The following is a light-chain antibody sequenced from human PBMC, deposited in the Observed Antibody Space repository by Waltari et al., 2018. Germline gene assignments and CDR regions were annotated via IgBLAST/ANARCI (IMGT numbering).Light chain of an antibody. J-gene: IGKJ1*01. V-gene: IGKV1-39*01. CDR1: QSISSY. CDR2: AAS. Sequence: DIQMTQSPSSLSASVGDRVTIPCRASQSISSYLSWYQQKPGRAPKLLIYAASSLESGVPSRFSGSGSGRDFTLIISSLQPEDFATYSCQQSYSQTRTFGQGTKVEI. CDR3: QQSYSQTRT.